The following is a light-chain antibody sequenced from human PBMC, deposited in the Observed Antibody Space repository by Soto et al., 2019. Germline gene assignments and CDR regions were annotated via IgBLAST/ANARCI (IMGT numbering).Light chain of an antibody. CDR3: MQTLESRT. CDR1: RSLLKANGYTY. Sequence: DIVMTQSPLSLTVTPGEPASLSCGSSRSLLKANGYTYFHWFLQKPGQSPQLLIYLGYTRAPGVPDRFSGTGSGTHFTLEISRVEADDVGVYYCMQTLESRTFGQGTKLEIK. CDR2: LGY. J-gene: IGKJ1*01. V-gene: IGKV2-28*01.